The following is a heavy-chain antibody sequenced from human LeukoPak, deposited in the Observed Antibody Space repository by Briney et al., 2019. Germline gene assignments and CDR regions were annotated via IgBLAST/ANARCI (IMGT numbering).Heavy chain of an antibody. CDR1: GFTFSAYA. D-gene: IGHD2-2*02. CDR3: ARGLYNAFDI. CDR2: IGSDNKP. J-gene: IGHJ3*02. V-gene: IGHV3-69-1*01. Sequence: GGSLRLSCEASGFTFSAYAMTWVRQAPGQGLEWVSSIGSDNKPHYSESVKGRFAISRDNARDSLYLQMNSLRDEDTAVYYCARGLYNAFDIWGQGTMVTVSS.